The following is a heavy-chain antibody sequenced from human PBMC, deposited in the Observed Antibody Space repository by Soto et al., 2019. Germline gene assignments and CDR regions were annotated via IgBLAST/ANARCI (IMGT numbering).Heavy chain of an antibody. V-gene: IGHV1-46*01. CDR3: ARDRGRWLQFAYFDY. J-gene: IGHJ4*02. Sequence: ASVKVSCKASGYTFTTYYMHWVRQAPGQGLEWMGIINPSSGSTSYAQRFQGRVTMTRDTSTSTVYMDLSSLRSEETAVYYCARDRGRWLQFAYFDYWGQGTLVTVSS. CDR1: GYTFTTYY. CDR2: INPSSGST. D-gene: IGHD5-12*01.